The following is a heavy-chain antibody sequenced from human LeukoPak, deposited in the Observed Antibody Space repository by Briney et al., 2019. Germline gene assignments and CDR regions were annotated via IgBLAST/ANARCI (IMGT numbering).Heavy chain of an antibody. D-gene: IGHD3-16*02. J-gene: IGHJ3*02. CDR2: IYHSGST. CDR1: GYSISSNYY. V-gene: IGHV4-38-2*02. CDR3: AREGAVGVITLDDAFDI. Sequence: SETLSLTCTVSGYSISSNYYWGWIRQPPGKGLEWIGSIYHSGSTYYNPSLKSRVTISVDTSKNQFSLKLSSVTAADTAVYYCAREGAVGVITLDDAFDIWGQGTMVTVSS.